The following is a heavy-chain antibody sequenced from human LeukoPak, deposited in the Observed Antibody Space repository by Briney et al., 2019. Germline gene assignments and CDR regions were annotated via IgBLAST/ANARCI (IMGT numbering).Heavy chain of an antibody. V-gene: IGHV3-23*01. CDR1: GFTFSSYA. Sequence: GGSLRLSCAASGFTFSSYAMSWVRQAPGKGLEWVSAISGSGGSTYYADSVKGRSTISRDNSKNTLYLQMNSLRAEDTAVYHCAKDRRGYYFDYWGQGTLVTVSS. CDR3: AKDRRGYYFDY. D-gene: IGHD1-26*01. J-gene: IGHJ4*02. CDR2: ISGSGGST.